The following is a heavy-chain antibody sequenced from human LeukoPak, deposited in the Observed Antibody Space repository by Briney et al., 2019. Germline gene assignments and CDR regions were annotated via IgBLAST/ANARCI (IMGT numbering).Heavy chain of an antibody. D-gene: IGHD1-26*01. CDR3: ARDRAGLGLWGGSYGNWFDP. J-gene: IGHJ5*02. CDR2: INPSGGST. V-gene: IGHV1-46*01. Sequence: GASVKVSCKASGYTFISYYMHWVRQAPGQGLEWMGIINPSGGSTSYAQKFQGRVTMTRDTSTSTVYMELSSLRSEDTAVYYCARDRAGLGLWGGSYGNWFDPWGQGTLVTVSS. CDR1: GYTFISYY.